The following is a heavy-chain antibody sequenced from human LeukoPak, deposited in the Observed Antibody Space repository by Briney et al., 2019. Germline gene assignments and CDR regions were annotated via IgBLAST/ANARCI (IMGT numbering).Heavy chain of an antibody. Sequence: SETLSLTCAVYGGSFSGYYWSWIRQHPGKGLEWIGYIYYSGSTYYNPSLKSRVTISVDTSENQFSLKLSSVTAADTAVYYCARGHSTSENWFDPWGQGTLVTVSS. CDR3: ARGHSTSENWFDP. V-gene: IGHV4-34*09. CDR2: IYYSGST. CDR1: GGSFSGYY. J-gene: IGHJ5*02. D-gene: IGHD2-2*01.